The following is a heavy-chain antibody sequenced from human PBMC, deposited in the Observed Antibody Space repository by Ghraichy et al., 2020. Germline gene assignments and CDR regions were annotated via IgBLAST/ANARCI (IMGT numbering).Heavy chain of an antibody. J-gene: IGHJ1*01. D-gene: IGHD3-22*01. CDR1: GFTFSSYA. V-gene: IGHV3-23*01. CDR2: ISGSGGST. Sequence: GGSLRLSCAASGFTFSSYAMSWVRQAPGKGLEWVSAISGSGGSTYYADSVKGRFTISRDNSKNTLYLQMNSLRAEDTAVYYCAKEGLGFYYDSSGLEVSYFQHWGQGTLVTVSS. CDR3: AKEGLGFYYDSSGLEVSYFQH.